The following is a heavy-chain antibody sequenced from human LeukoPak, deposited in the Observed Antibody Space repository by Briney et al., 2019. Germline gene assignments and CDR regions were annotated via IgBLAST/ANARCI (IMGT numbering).Heavy chain of an antibody. CDR3: ARDLGEPAPAPYGGNTWFDP. D-gene: IGHD4-23*01. CDR1: GGTFSSYA. CDR2: IIPIFGTA. J-gene: IGHJ5*02. V-gene: IGHV1-69*13. Sequence: GASVKVSCKASGGTFSSYAISWVRQAPGQGLELMGGIIPIFGTANYAQKFQGRVTITADESTSTAYMELSSLRSEDTAVYYCARDLGEPAPAPYGGNTWFDPWGQGTLVTVSS.